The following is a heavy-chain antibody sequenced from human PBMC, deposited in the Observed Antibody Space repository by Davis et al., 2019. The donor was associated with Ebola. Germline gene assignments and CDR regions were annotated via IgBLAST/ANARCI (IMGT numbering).Heavy chain of an antibody. V-gene: IGHV3-7*01. CDR1: GFTFSSYW. D-gene: IGHD3-22*01. CDR3: ARDNPLITMIGGGMDV. Sequence: GESLKISCAASGFTFSSYWMSWVRQAPGKGLEWVANIKQDGSEKYYVDSVKGRFTISRDNAKNSLFLQMNSLRAEDTAVYYCARDNPLITMIGGGMDVWGQGTTVTVSS. J-gene: IGHJ6*02. CDR2: IKQDGSEK.